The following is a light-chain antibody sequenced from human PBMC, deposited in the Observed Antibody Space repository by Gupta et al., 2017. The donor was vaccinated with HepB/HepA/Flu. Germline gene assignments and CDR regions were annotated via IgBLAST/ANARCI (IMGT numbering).Light chain of an antibody. Sequence: QAVLTQPSSLSASPGASARLTCTFRSDINIGIYRIYWYQQKPGSPPQYLLKYKSGSDKQQGSGVPSRFSGSKDTSANAGILLISGLQSEDEADYYCMIWHSSAVVFGGGTKVTVL. CDR3: MIWHSSAVV. J-gene: IGLJ2*01. CDR1: SDINIGIYR. V-gene: IGLV5-45*02. CDR2: YKSGSDK.